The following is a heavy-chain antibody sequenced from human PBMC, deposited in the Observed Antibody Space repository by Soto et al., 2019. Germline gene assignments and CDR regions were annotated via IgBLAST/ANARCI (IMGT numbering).Heavy chain of an antibody. CDR3: AHKGPEDWPLDY. D-gene: IGHD3-9*01. CDR1: GFSLSTSGVG. CDR2: IYWDDSK. V-gene: IGHV2-5*02. Sequence: QITLKESGPTLVRRTETHTLTCAFSGFSLSTSGVGVGWIRQPPGKALEWLAVIYWDDSKHYSPSLRSRLTITKDTSKNQVVLTMTNMDPMDTGTYYCAHKGPEDWPLDYWGQGTLVTVSS. J-gene: IGHJ4*02.